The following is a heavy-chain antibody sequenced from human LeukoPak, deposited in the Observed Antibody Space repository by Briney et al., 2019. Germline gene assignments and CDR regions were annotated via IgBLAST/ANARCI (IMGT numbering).Heavy chain of an antibody. J-gene: IGHJ6*02. D-gene: IGHD1-26*01. CDR3: ATAGSSWEARGGGKYYGMDV. CDR2: FDPEDGET. V-gene: IGHV1-24*01. Sequence: ASVKVSCKVSGYTLTELSMHWVRQAPGKGLEWMGGFDPEDGETIYAQKFQGRVTMTEDTSTDTAYMELSSLRSEDTAVYYCATAGSSWEARGGGKYYGMDVWGQGTTVTVSS. CDR1: GYTLTELS.